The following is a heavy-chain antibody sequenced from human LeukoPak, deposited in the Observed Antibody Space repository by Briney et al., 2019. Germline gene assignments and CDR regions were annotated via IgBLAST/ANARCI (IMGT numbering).Heavy chain of an antibody. CDR1: GFTFSSYS. J-gene: IGHJ3*02. D-gene: IGHD3-3*01. CDR3: AKDRRLGDFWSGYLDAFDI. CDR2: ISSSSSYI. Sequence: PGGSLRLSCAASGFTFSSYSMNWVRQAPGRGLEWVSSISSSSSYIYYADSVKGRFTISRDNSKNTLYLQMNSLRAEDTAVYYCAKDRRLGDFWSGYLDAFDIWGQGTMVTVSS. V-gene: IGHV3-21*04.